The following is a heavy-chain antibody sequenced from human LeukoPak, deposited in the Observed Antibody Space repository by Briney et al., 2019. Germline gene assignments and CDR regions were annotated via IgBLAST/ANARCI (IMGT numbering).Heavy chain of an antibody. V-gene: IGHV3-48*02. CDR2: ITRGTFTI. Sequence: GGSLRLSCTASGFTFGDYAMSWFRQAPGKGLEWVSYITRGTFTIYYADSVKGRFTISRDNAKNSLFLQMNSLRDEDTAVYYCARAGNGWYFDFWGQGTLVTVSS. D-gene: IGHD6-19*01. CDR3: ARAGNGWYFDF. J-gene: IGHJ4*02. CDR1: GFTFGDYA.